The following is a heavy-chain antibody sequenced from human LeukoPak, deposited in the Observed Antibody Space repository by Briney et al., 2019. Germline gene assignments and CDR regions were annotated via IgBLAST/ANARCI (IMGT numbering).Heavy chain of an antibody. Sequence: ASVKVSCKASGGTFSSYAISWVRQAPGQGLEWMGRIIPILGIANYAQKFQGRVTITADKSTSTAYTELSSLRSEDTAVYYCARGSDDYGGNSGVAFDYWGQGTLVTVSS. CDR1: GGTFSSYA. J-gene: IGHJ4*02. CDR2: IIPILGIA. CDR3: ARGSDDYGGNSGVAFDY. V-gene: IGHV1-69*04. D-gene: IGHD4-23*01.